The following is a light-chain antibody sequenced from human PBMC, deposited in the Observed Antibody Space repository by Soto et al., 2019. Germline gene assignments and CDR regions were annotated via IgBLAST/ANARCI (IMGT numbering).Light chain of an antibody. V-gene: IGKV3D-15*01. J-gene: IGKJ1*01. CDR2: AAS. CDR1: QNVNCN. Sequence: EVVVTQSPATLSLSPGERASLSCRTSQNVNCNLAWYQQKPGQAPRLLIYAASTRAAGIPARFSGSGSATEFTLTISSLQSEDFAVYYCQQYDDWPPWTFGQGTKVESK. CDR3: QQYDDWPPWT.